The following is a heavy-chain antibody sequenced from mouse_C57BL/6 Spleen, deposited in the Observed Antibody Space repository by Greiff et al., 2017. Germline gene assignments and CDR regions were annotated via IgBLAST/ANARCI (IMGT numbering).Heavy chain of an antibody. V-gene: IGHV1-26*01. CDR3: ARGSRGWYFDV. J-gene: IGHJ1*03. Sequence: VQLQQSGPELVKPGASVKISCKASGYTFTDYYMNWVKQSHGKSLEWIGDINPNNGGTSYNQKFKGKATLTVDKSSSTAYMELRSLTSEDSAVYYCARGSRGWYFDVWGTGTTVTVSS. D-gene: IGHD1-1*01. CDR2: INPNNGGT. CDR1: GYTFTDYY.